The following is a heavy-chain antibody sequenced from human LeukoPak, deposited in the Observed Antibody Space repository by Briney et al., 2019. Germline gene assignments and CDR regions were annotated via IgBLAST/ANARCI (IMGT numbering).Heavy chain of an antibody. J-gene: IGHJ3*02. D-gene: IGHD5-12*01. Sequence: AGGSLRLSCAASGFTFSSYGMHWVRQAPGKGLEWVAVISYDGSNKYYADSVKGRFTISRDNSKNTLYLQMNSLRAEDTAVYYCATDFNVDIVATQSGGTFDIWGQGTMVTVSS. CDR2: ISYDGSNK. CDR3: ATDFNVDIVATQSGGTFDI. V-gene: IGHV3-30*03. CDR1: GFTFSSYG.